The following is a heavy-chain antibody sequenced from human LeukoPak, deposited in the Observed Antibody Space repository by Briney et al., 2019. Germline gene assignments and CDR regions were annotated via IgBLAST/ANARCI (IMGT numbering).Heavy chain of an antibody. CDR1: GGSISSSSYY. D-gene: IGHD3-22*01. Sequence: KTSETLSLTCTVSGGSISSSSYYWGWIRQPPGEGLEWIGSIYYSGSTYYNPSLKSRVTISVDTSKNQFSLKLSSVTAADTAVYYCARSRTYYYDSSDYDYWGQGTLVTVSS. CDR2: IYYSGST. V-gene: IGHV4-39*01. J-gene: IGHJ4*02. CDR3: ARSRTYYYDSSDYDY.